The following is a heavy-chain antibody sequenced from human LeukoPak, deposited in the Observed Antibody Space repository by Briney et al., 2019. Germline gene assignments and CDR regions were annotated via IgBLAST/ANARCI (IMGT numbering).Heavy chain of an antibody. D-gene: IGHD2-2*01. J-gene: IGHJ6*02. CDR3: ATGRGPAAYYYYYGMDV. Sequence: ASVKVSCKASGYTFTIYYMHWVRPAPGQGLEWMGIINPSGGSTSYAQKFQGRVTMTRDTSTSTVYMELSSLRSEDTAVYYCATGRGPAAYYYYYGMDVWGQGTSVTVSS. CDR2: INPSGGST. CDR1: GYTFTIYY. V-gene: IGHV1-46*01.